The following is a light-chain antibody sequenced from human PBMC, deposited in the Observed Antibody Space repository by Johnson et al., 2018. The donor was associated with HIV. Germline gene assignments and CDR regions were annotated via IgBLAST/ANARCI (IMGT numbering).Light chain of an antibody. V-gene: IGLV1-51*01. Sequence: QSVLTQPPSVSAAPGQKVTISCSGSSSIIGNNYVSWYQQLPGTAPKLLIYDNTKRPSGIPDRFSGSKSGTSATLGITGLQTGDEADYYCGRWDDSLSTYVFGTGTKVTVL. CDR3: GRWDDSLSTYV. CDR1: SSIIGNNY. J-gene: IGLJ1*01. CDR2: DNT.